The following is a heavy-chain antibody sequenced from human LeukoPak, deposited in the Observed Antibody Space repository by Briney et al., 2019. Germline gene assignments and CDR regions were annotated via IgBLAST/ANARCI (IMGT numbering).Heavy chain of an antibody. CDR1: GFTFSSYA. Sequence: GGSLRLSCAASGFTFSSYAMSWVRQAPGKGLEWVSCISGSGGSTYYADSVKGRFTISRDNSKNTLYLQMNSLRAEDTAVYYCAIARGSYPRDYYMDVWGKGTTVTVSS. V-gene: IGHV3-23*01. CDR2: ISGSGGST. J-gene: IGHJ6*03. CDR3: AIARGSYPRDYYMDV. D-gene: IGHD1-26*01.